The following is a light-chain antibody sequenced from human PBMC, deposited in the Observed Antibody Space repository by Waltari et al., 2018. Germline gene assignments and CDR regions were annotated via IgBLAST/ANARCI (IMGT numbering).Light chain of an antibody. V-gene: IGLV4-69*01. J-gene: IGLJ3*02. Sequence: QFVLTQVPSASASLGASVRLTCTLSSGHSLFTIAWHQHHPQKGPRYLMKIYGDGRHDKGVGIPARFSGSSSGAERYLTISSLQSDDEADYYCQTWAPGFNWVFGGGTKLTVV. CDR1: SGHSLFT. CDR3: QTWAPGFNWV. CDR2: IYGDGRH.